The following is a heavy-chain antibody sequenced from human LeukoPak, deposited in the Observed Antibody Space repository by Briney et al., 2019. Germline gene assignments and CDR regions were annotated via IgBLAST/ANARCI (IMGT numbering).Heavy chain of an antibody. J-gene: IGHJ4*02. D-gene: IGHD1-26*01. Sequence: GGSLRLSCAASGYTFSSYAMSWVRQAPGKGLEWVSAISGSGGSTYYADSVKGRFTISRDNSKNTLYLQMNSLRAEDTAVYYCAKDRWLEWELPNDYWGQGTLVTVSS. CDR1: GYTFSSYA. V-gene: IGHV3-23*01. CDR2: ISGSGGST. CDR3: AKDRWLEWELPNDY.